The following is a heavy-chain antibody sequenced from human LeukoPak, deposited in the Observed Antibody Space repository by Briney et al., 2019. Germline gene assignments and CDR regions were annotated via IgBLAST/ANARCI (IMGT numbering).Heavy chain of an antibody. J-gene: IGHJ4*02. V-gene: IGHV4-39*07. Sequence: SETLSLTCTVSGGSISSSSYYWGWIRQPPGKGLEWIGSIYYSGSTYYNPSLKSRVTISVDTSKNQFSLKLSSVTAADTAVYYCARDLGQKYSSGFDYWGQGTLVTVSS. CDR1: GGSISSSSYY. D-gene: IGHD6-19*01. CDR3: ARDLGQKYSSGFDY. CDR2: IYYSGST.